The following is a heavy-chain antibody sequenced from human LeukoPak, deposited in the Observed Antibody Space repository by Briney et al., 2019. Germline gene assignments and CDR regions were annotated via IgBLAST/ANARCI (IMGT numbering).Heavy chain of an antibody. CDR3: ANGYSGYDPVGAEGDY. J-gene: IGHJ4*02. CDR1: GFTFSSYA. Sequence: GGSLRLSCAASGFTFSSYAMSWVRQAPGKGLEWVSAISGSGGSTYYADSVKGRFTISRDNSKNTLYLQMNSLRAEDTAVYYCANGYSGYDPVGAEGDYWGQGTLVTVSS. CDR2: ISGSGGST. D-gene: IGHD5-12*01. V-gene: IGHV3-23*01.